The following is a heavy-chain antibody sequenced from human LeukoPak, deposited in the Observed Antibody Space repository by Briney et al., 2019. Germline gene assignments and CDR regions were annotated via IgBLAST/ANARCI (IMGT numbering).Heavy chain of an antibody. CDR1: VFAFSSYE. D-gene: IGHD3-3*01. Sequence: RGTLRLSCAASVFAFSSYEMNWVRQAPGNGLEWVSYISSSGSTIYYADSVKGRFAISRDNAKNSLYLQMNSLRAEETAVYYCARLVLRQYWGQGTLVTVSS. CDR2: ISSSGSTI. J-gene: IGHJ4*02. CDR3: ARLVLRQY. V-gene: IGHV3-48*03.